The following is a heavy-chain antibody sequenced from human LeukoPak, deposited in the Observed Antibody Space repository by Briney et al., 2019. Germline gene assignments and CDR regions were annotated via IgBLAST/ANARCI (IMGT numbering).Heavy chain of an antibody. J-gene: IGHJ5*02. CDR2: INPNSGGT. Sequence: PWASVKVSCKASGYTFTGYYMHWVRQAPGQGLEWMGWINPNSGGTNYAQKFQGRVTMTRDTSISTAYMELSRLRSDDTAVYYCARLTGYSSESWFDPWGQGTLVTVSS. D-gene: IGHD3-9*01. CDR3: ARLTGYSSESWFDP. CDR1: GYTFTGYY. V-gene: IGHV1-2*02.